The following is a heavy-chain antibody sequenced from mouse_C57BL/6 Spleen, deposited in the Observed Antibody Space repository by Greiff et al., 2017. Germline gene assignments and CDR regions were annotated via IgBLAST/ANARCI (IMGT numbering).Heavy chain of an antibody. D-gene: IGHD1-1*01. J-gene: IGHJ4*01. Sequence: EVQGVESGGGLVQPKGSLKLSCAASGFTFNTYAMHWVRQAPGKGLEWVARIRSKSSNYATYYADSVKDRFTISRDDSQSMLYLQMNNLKTEDTAIYYCAAVVDYYYAMDYWGQGTSVTVSS. CDR3: AAVVDYYYAMDY. V-gene: IGHV10-3*01. CDR2: IRSKSSNYAT. CDR1: GFTFNTYA.